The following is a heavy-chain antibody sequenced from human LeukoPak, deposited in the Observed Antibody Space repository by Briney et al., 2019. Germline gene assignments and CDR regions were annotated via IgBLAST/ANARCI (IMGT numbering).Heavy chain of an antibody. D-gene: IGHD2-2*01. Sequence: GGSLTLSCAASGFTFSSYSMNWVRQAQGQGLEWVSSISSSSSYIYYADSVKGRFTISRDNAKNSLYLQMNSLRAEDTAVYYCAIPGGYCSSTSCYLGEDYWGQGTLVTVSS. J-gene: IGHJ4*02. CDR3: AIPGGYCSSTSCYLGEDY. CDR2: ISSSSSYI. CDR1: GFTFSSYS. V-gene: IGHV3-21*01.